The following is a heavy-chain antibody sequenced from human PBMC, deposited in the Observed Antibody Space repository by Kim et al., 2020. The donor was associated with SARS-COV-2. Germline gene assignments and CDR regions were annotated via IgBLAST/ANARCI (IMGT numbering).Heavy chain of an antibody. CDR3: TTEEDYGDFNDFDY. D-gene: IGHD4-17*01. J-gene: IGHJ4*02. Sequence: AAHVKSRFTNSRDDSNNTLYLQMNSLKTEETAVYYCTTEEDYGDFNDFDYWGQGTLVTVSS. V-gene: IGHV3-15*01.